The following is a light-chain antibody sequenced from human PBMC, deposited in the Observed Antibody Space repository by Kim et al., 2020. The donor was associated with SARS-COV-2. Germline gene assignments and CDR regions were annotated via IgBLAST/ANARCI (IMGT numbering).Light chain of an antibody. Sequence: DIQMTQSPPTLSASVGDRVTITCRASQSISCWLAWYQQKPGKAPNLLIHKASSLESGVPSRFSGSGSGTEFTLTISSLQPDDFATYYCQQYNSSPVTFGGGTKVDIK. V-gene: IGKV1-5*03. J-gene: IGKJ4*01. CDR3: QQYNSSPVT. CDR2: KAS. CDR1: QSISCW.